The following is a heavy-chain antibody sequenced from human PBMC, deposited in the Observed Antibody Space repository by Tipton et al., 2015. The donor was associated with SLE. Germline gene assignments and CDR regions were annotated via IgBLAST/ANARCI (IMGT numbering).Heavy chain of an antibody. J-gene: IGHJ4*02. CDR2: IYYSGST. V-gene: IGHV4-39*01. Sequence: TLSLTCTVSGGSISSSSYYWGWIRQPPGKGLEWIGSIYYSGSTYYNPSLKSRVTISVDTSKNQFSLKLSSVTPEDTAVYYCARGSSSSDYWGQGTLVTVSS. CDR3: ARGSSSSDY. D-gene: IGHD6-6*01. CDR1: GGSISSSSYY.